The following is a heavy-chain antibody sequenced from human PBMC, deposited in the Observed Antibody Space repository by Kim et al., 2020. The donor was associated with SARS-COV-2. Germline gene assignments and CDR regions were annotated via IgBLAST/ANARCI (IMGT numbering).Heavy chain of an antibody. D-gene: IGHD2-2*01. J-gene: IGHJ6*02. CDR2: INTNTGNP. Sequence: ASVKVSCKASGYTFTSYAMNWVRQAPGQGLEWMGWINTNTGNPTYAQGFTGRVVFSLDTSVSTAYLQISSLKPEDTAVYYCARVSCSSTSCYVREEAATPNYGMDVWGQGTTVTVSS. V-gene: IGHV7-4-1*02. CDR1: GYTFTSYA. CDR3: ARVSCSSTSCYVREEAATPNYGMDV.